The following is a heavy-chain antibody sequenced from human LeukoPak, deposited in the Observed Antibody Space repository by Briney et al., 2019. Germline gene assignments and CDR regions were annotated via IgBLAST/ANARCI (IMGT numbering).Heavy chain of an antibody. CDR1: GFTFDDYA. CDR2: ISWNSGSI. D-gene: IGHD3-3*01. Sequence: GRSLRLSCVASGFTFDDYAMHWVRQAPGKGLEWVSGISWNSGSIGYADSVKGRFTISRDNAKNSLYLQMNSLRAEDTALYYCAKDIDDFWSGYDYWGQGTLVTVSS. V-gene: IGHV3-9*01. CDR3: AKDIDDFWSGYDY. J-gene: IGHJ4*02.